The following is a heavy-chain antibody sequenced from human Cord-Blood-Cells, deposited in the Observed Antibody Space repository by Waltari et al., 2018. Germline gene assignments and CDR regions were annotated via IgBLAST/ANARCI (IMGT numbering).Heavy chain of an antibody. Sequence: QVQLVQSGAEVKQPGASVKVSCKDSGYTFTSYDTNWVRQATGQGLEWMGWMNPNSGNTGYAQKFQGRVTMTRNTSISTAYMELSSLRSEDTAVYYCARAGGPRNWFDPWGQGTLVTVSS. J-gene: IGHJ5*02. CDR3: ARAGGPRNWFDP. CDR1: GYTFTSYD. V-gene: IGHV1-8*01. CDR2: MNPNSGNT. D-gene: IGHD3-16*01.